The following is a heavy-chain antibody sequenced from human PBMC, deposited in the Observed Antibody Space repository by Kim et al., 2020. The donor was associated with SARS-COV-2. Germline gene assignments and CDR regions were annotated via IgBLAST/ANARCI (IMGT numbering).Heavy chain of an antibody. J-gene: IGHJ4*02. V-gene: IGHV3-30*02. Sequence: VKGRFTISRDNSKNTLYLQMNSLRAEDTAVYYCAKDAYYYDSSGYYYPDYWGQGTLVTVSS. D-gene: IGHD3-22*01. CDR3: AKDAYYYDSSGYYYPDY.